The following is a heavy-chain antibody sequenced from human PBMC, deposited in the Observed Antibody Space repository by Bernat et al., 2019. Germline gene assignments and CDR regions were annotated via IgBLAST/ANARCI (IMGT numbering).Heavy chain of an antibody. CDR1: GFTFSSYG. CDR3: AKDLGNSGYDYEFHYYYYGMDV. J-gene: IGHJ6*02. Sequence: QVQLVESGGGVVQPGGSLRLSCAASGFTFSSYGVHWVRQAPGKGLEWVAFIRYDGSNKYYADSVKGRFTISRDNSKNTLYLQMNSLRAEDTAVYYCAKDLGNSGYDYEFHYYYYGMDVWGQGTTVTVSS. CDR2: IRYDGSNK. V-gene: IGHV3-30*02. D-gene: IGHD5-12*01.